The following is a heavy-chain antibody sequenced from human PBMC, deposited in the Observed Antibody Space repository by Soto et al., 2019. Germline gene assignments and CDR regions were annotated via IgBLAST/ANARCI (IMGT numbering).Heavy chain of an antibody. CDR2: IIPIFGTA. Sequence: SVKVSCNASGGTFSSYAISWVRQPPGQGLEWMGGIIPIFGTANYTQKFQGRVTITADESTSTAYMELSSLRSADTAVSYSAGGRYNPIFDYWGQGTLVTVSS. CDR1: GGTFSSYA. J-gene: IGHJ4*02. D-gene: IGHD3-16*01. V-gene: IGHV1-69*13. CDR3: AGGRYNPIFDY.